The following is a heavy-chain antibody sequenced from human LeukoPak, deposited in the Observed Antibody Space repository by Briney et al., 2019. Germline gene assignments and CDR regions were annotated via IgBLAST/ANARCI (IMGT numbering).Heavy chain of an antibody. Sequence: PGGSLRLSCAASGFTFSSYAMSWVRQAPGKGLEWVSAFSGSGGSTYYADSVKGRFTISRDNSKNTVYLQMNSLRAEDTAVYYCAKDLGPDSSGYYQSYYFDYWGQGTLVTVSS. CDR3: AKDLGPDSSGYYQSYYFDY. D-gene: IGHD3-22*01. V-gene: IGHV3-23*01. CDR2: FSGSGGST. J-gene: IGHJ4*02. CDR1: GFTFSSYA.